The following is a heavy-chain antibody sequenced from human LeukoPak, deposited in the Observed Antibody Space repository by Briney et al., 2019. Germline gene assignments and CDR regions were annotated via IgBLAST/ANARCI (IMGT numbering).Heavy chain of an antibody. Sequence: GGSLRLSCAASGFTVSNYMSWVRQAPGKGLEWVSVIYTGGGTYYADSVKGRFTIPRDNSKNTLYLQMNSLRAEDTAVYYCATRYGSGSYHMDVWGQGTTVTVSS. CDR1: GFTVSNY. CDR3: ATRYGSGSYHMDV. CDR2: IYTGGGT. J-gene: IGHJ6*02. V-gene: IGHV3-66*01. D-gene: IGHD3-10*01.